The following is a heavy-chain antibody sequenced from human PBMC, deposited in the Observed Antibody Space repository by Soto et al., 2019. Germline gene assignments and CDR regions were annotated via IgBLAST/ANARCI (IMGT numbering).Heavy chain of an antibody. CDR1: GGSISGGVGGLYY. CDR2: IYDSGST. V-gene: IGHV4-30-4*01. J-gene: IGHJ2*01. Sequence: PSETLSLTCTVSGGSISGGVGGLYYWSWIRQPPGKGLEWIGYIYDSGSTYYNPSLKSRVTISVDTYKNQFSLRLSSVTAAGTVVYYCASEVIPVTTDCYVDLWSRGTLDTVSS. D-gene: IGHD4-17*01. CDR3: ASEVIPVTTDCYVDL.